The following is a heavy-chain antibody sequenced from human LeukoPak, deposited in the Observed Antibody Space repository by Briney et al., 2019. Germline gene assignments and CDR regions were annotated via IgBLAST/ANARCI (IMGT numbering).Heavy chain of an antibody. CDR3: ARDGDRTLLFDI. D-gene: IGHD1-14*01. CDR2: MNPNSGNT. J-gene: IGHJ3*02. Sequence: ASVKVSCKASGYTFTSYDINWVRQAPGQGLEWMGWMNPNSGNTGYAQKFQGRVTMTRNTSISTAYMELSSLRSEDTAVYYCARDGDRTLLFDIWGQGTMVTVSS. V-gene: IGHV1-8*01. CDR1: GYTFTSYD.